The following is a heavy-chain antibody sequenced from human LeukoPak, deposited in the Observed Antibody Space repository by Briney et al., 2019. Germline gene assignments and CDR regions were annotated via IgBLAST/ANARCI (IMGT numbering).Heavy chain of an antibody. Sequence: GRSLRLSCAASGFXFSSYGIHWVRQAPGKGLEWLAMISHDGSKKYHADSVMGRFTITRDDSTDTLYLQMNSLGAEDTAVYYCAKEGALGFCSSTTCSFGAFDIWGQGTKVTVSS. CDR3: AKEGALGFCSSTTCSFGAFDI. CDR2: ISHDGSKK. CDR1: GFXFSSYG. D-gene: IGHD2-2*01. V-gene: IGHV3-30*18. J-gene: IGHJ3*02.